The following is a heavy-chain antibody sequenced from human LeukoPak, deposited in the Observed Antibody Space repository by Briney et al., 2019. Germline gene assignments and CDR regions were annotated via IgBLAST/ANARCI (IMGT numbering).Heavy chain of an antibody. J-gene: IGHJ4*02. CDR2: ISSSSSYI. V-gene: IGHV3-21*01. CDR1: GFTFSSYS. Sequence: GGSLRLSCAASGFTFSSYSMNWVRQAPGKGLEWVSSISSSSSYIYYADSVKGRFTISRDNAKNSLYLQMNSLRAEDTAVHYCARASNDYFDYWGQGTLVTVSS. CDR3: ARASNDYFDY. D-gene: IGHD1-1*01.